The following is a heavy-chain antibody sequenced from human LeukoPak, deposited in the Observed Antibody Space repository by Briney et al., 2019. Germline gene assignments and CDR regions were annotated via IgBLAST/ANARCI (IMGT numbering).Heavy chain of an antibody. V-gene: IGHV1-2*04. D-gene: IGHD2-15*01. CDR1: GYTFTGYY. Sequence: ASVKVSCKASGYTFTGYYMHWVRQAPGQALEWMGWINPNSGGTNYAQKFQGWVTMTRDTPISTAYMELSRLRSDDTAVYYCARVASHCSGGSCYSFDAFDIWGQGTMVTVSS. CDR3: ARVASHCSGGSCYSFDAFDI. J-gene: IGHJ3*02. CDR2: INPNSGGT.